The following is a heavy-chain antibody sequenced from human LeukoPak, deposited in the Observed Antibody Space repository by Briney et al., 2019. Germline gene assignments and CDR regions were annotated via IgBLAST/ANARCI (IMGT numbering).Heavy chain of an antibody. Sequence: GGSLRLSCAASGFTFSSYGMSWVRQAPGKGLEWVSAISGSGGSTYYADSVKGRFTISRDNSKNTLYLQMNSLRAEDTAVYYCAKGPWSGSYLWYFDYWGQGTLVTVSS. CDR1: GFTFSSYG. CDR2: ISGSGGST. J-gene: IGHJ4*02. V-gene: IGHV3-23*01. CDR3: AKGPWSGSYLWYFDY. D-gene: IGHD3-10*01.